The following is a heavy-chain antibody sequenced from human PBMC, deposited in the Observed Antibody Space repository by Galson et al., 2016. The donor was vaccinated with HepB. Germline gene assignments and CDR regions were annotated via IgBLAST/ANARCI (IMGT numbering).Heavy chain of an antibody. Sequence: SLRLSCAVSGFTFSGYGMHWVRQAPGKGLEWVAVISRDGINKYYGDSMKGRVTISRDNSKNTLYLQMNSLRAEDTAVYYCAKERWSSGWSAHDYWGQGTLVTVSS. J-gene: IGHJ4*02. V-gene: IGHV3-30*18. CDR1: GFTFSGYG. CDR2: ISRDGINK. CDR3: AKERWSSGWSAHDY. D-gene: IGHD6-19*01.